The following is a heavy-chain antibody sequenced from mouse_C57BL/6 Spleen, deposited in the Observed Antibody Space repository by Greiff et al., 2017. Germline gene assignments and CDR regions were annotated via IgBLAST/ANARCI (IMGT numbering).Heavy chain of an antibody. CDR2: LHPSDSDT. Sequence: QVQLQQPGAELVKPGASVKVSCKASGYTFTSYWMHWVKQRPGQCLEWIGRLHPSDSDTNYNHKFKGKATLTVDKSSSTADMQLSSLTSEDAEVYYGARAVFDTTVVATDYWGQGTTLTVSS. CDR1: GYTFTSYW. CDR3: ARAVFDTTVVATDY. J-gene: IGHJ2*01. V-gene: IGHV1-74*01. D-gene: IGHD1-1*01.